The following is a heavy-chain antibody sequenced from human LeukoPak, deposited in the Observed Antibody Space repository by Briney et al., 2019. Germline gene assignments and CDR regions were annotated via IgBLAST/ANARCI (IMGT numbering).Heavy chain of an antibody. CDR1: GGTFSSYA. Sequence: ASVKVSCKASGGTFSSYAISWVRQAPGQGLEWMGWMNPNSGNTGYAQKFQGRVTMTRNTSISTAYMELSSLRSEDTAVYYCARVGQWELLGDDYWGQGTLVTVSS. V-gene: IGHV1-8*02. J-gene: IGHJ4*02. CDR3: ARVGQWELLGDDY. D-gene: IGHD1-26*01. CDR2: MNPNSGNT.